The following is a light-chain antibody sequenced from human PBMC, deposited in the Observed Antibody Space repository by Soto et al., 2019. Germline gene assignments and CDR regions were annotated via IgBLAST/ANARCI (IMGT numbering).Light chain of an antibody. CDR2: GAS. Sequence: EIVLTQSPGTLSLSPGERATLSCRASQSVSSSYLAWYQHKPGQAPRLLIYGASSRATGIPDRFSGSGSGTDFSRTISRLEPEDFAVYYGQHYCSSPHTFGQGTKLEIK. J-gene: IGKJ2*01. CDR1: QSVSSSY. V-gene: IGKV3-20*01. CDR3: QHYCSSPHT.